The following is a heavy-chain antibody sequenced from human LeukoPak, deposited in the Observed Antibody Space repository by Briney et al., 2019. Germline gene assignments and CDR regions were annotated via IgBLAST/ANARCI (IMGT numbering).Heavy chain of an antibody. CDR1: GFTFDDYA. CDR3: ARERIAATGTGWFDP. D-gene: IGHD6-13*01. J-gene: IGHJ5*02. Sequence: GRSLRLSCAASGFTFDDYAMHWVRQAPGKGLEWVSGISWNSGSIGYADSVKGRFTISRDNAKNSLYLQMNSLRAEDTAVYYCARERIAATGTGWFDPWGQGTLVTVSS. V-gene: IGHV3-9*01. CDR2: ISWNSGSI.